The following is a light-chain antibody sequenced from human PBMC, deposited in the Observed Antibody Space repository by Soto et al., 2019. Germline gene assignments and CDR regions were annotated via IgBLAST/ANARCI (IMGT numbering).Light chain of an antibody. CDR1: QSVRSN. CDR3: QQYHNWWT. Sequence: EIMMTQSPATLSVSPGERVTLSCRASQSVRSNLAWYQQKPGQAPRLLIYGASTRVTGIPARFSGSGSGTEFTLTISSLQSEDFAVYYCQQYHNWWTFGQGTKVDI. J-gene: IGKJ1*01. CDR2: GAS. V-gene: IGKV3-15*01.